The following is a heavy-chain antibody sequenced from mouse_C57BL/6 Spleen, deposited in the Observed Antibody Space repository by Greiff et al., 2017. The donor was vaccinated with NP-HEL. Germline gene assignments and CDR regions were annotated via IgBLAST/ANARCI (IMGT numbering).Heavy chain of an antibody. J-gene: IGHJ4*01. CDR3: TRPYSNYGGAMDY. D-gene: IGHD2-5*01. CDR1: GYTFTDYE. Sequence: QVQLQQSGAELVRPGASVTLSCKASGYTFTDYEMHWVKQTPVHGLEWIGAIDPETGGTAYNQKFKGKAILTADKSSSTAYMELRSLTSEDSAVYYCTRPYSNYGGAMDYWGQGTSVTVSS. V-gene: IGHV1-15*01. CDR2: IDPETGGT.